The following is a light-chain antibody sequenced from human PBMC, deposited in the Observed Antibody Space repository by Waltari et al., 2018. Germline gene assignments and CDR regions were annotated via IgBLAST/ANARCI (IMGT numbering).Light chain of an antibody. CDR3: QVWDSSFDRVV. CDR1: NIGSKN. CDR2: DDS. V-gene: IGLV3-21*02. Sequence: SYVLTQSPSVSVAPGQTATITCGGNNIGSKNVHWYQQRPGQAPGLVVYDDSDRPSGIPERFSGSNYANTATLTISRVDSGDEADYYCQVWDSSFDRVVFGGGTKLTVL. J-gene: IGLJ2*01.